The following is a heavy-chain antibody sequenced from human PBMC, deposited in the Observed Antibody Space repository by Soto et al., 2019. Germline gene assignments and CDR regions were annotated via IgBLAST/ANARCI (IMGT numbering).Heavy chain of an antibody. CDR2: IYYSGST. Sequence: QLQLQESGPGLVKPSQTLSLACTVSGGSFSSGGYYWSWIRQLPGKGLEWIGYIYYSGSTYYNPSLKSRFTISLDTSKTQFYLKLRSVTAADTAVYYCARATSFSGHHGYWGQGTLVTVSS. CDR1: GGSFSSGGYY. J-gene: IGHJ4*02. CDR3: ARATSFSGHHGY. D-gene: IGHD2-8*02. V-gene: IGHV4-31*03.